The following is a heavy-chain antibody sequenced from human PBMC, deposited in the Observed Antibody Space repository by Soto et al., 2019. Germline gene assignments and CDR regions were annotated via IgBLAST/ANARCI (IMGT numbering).Heavy chain of an antibody. D-gene: IGHD3-10*01. V-gene: IGHV1-18*01. CDR2: ISAYNGNT. J-gene: IGHJ4*02. CDR1: GYTFTNYD. CDR3: ASEREPPSYYYGSGSYYYDY. Sequence: QFQLVQSGAEVKKPGASVKVSCKASGYTFTNYDISWVRQAPGQGLEWMGWISAYNGNTNYAQRLHGRLTMTTETSTSTASMELRSLSSDDTDVYDCASEREPPSYYYGSGSYYYDYWGQGTPVTVSS.